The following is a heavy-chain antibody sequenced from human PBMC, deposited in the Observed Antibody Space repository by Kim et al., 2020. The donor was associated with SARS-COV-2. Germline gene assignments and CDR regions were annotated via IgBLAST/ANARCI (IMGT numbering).Heavy chain of an antibody. CDR3: TRTLGYCSGGSCYYFDY. V-gene: IGHV3-30*01. D-gene: IGHD2-15*01. J-gene: IGHJ4*02. Sequence: VKGRFTISRDKSKNTLYLQMNSLRADDTAVYYCTRTLGYCSGGSCYYFDYWGQGTLVTVSS.